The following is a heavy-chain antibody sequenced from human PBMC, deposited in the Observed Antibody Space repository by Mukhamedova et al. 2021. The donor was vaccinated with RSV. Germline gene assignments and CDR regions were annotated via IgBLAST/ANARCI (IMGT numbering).Heavy chain of an antibody. J-gene: IGHJ4*02. V-gene: IGHV4-34*01. D-gene: IGHD3-10*01. CDR3: TRFGDDY. Sequence: GLEWIGEINHSGSTNYNPSLKSRVTISVDTSKNQFSLKLSSVTAADTAVYYCTRFGDDYWGQGTLVTVSS. CDR2: INHSGST.